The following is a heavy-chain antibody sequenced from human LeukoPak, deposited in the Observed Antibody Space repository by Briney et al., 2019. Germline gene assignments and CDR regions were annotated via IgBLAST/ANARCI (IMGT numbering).Heavy chain of an antibody. CDR2: TDTSGKYI. CDR1: GFPFSNHG. CDR3: ARGRSITLLRGVAMSDGFDF. Sequence: GGSLRLSCAASGFPFSNHGMNWVRQAPGKGLEWVSFTDTSGKYIYYGDSVKGRFTISRDNAKNLLFLQMNGLRAEDTAVYYCARGRSITLLRGVAMSDGFDFWGQGAMVAVSS. D-gene: IGHD3-10*01. V-gene: IGHV3-21*06. J-gene: IGHJ3*01.